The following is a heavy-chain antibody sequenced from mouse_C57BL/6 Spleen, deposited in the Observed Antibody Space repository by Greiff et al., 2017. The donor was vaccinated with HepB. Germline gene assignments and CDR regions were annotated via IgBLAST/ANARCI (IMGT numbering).Heavy chain of an antibody. J-gene: IGHJ2*01. CDR1: GYTFTSYW. V-gene: IGHV1-64*01. CDR2: IHPNSGST. Sequence: QVQLQQPGAELVKPGASVKLSCKASGYTFTSYWMHWVKQRPGQGLEWIGMIHPNSGSTNYNEKFKSKATLTVDKSSSTDYMQLSSLTSEDSAVYYCARRNYGSSYVDYWGQGTTLTVSS. CDR3: ARRNYGSSYVDY. D-gene: IGHD1-1*01.